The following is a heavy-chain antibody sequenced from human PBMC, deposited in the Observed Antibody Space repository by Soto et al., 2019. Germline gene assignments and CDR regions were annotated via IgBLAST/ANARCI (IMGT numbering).Heavy chain of an antibody. J-gene: IGHJ4*02. V-gene: IGHV3-53*01. CDR1: GFTVSNNH. D-gene: IGHD3-16*01. CDR2: VHGGGST. CDR3: AGRLTTAASLDY. Sequence: VQLVESGGGLIQPGGSLRLSCAASGFTVSNNHMTWVRQAAGKGLELVSFVHGGGSTSYADSVKGRFTISRDNSKNTLSLQMDSLRAEDTAIYYCAGRLTTAASLDYWGRGTLVTFSS.